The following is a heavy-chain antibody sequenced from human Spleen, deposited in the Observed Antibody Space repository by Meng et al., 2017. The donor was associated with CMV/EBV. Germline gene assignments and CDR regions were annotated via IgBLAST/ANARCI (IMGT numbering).Heavy chain of an antibody. Sequence: GSLRLSCAVYGGSFSGYYWSWIRQPPGKGLEWIGEINHSGSTNYNPSLKSRVTISVDTSKNQFSLKLSSVTAADTAVYYCARGTRDIVVVPAAARRGYYYYGMDVWGQGTTVTVSS. V-gene: IGHV4-34*01. CDR2: INHSGST. J-gene: IGHJ6*02. D-gene: IGHD2-2*01. CDR3: ARGTRDIVVVPAAARRGYYYYGMDV. CDR1: GGSFSGYY.